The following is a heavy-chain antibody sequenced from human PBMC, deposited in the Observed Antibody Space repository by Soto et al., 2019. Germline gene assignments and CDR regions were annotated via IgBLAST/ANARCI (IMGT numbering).Heavy chain of an antibody. CDR2: ISISGSTK. Sequence: PGGSLRLSCATSGFTFSSYSMNWVRQAPGKGLEWVSHISISGSTKYYADSVTGRFTISRDNAENSLYLQMHSVRGDDTAVYYCARSNMGFDPWGQGTLVTVSS. V-gene: IGHV3-48*01. J-gene: IGHJ5*02. CDR3: ARSNMGFDP. D-gene: IGHD7-27*01. CDR1: GFTFSSYS.